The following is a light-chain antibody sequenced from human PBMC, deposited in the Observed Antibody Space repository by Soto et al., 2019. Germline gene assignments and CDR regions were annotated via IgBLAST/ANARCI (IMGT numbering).Light chain of an antibody. CDR3: QQSYSTPKS. J-gene: IGKJ2*01. CDR1: QSISSY. Sequence: DIPMTQSPSSLSASVGDRVTISCRASQSISSYLNWYQQKPGKAPNLLIYAASSLQSGVPSRFSGSGSGTDVTLTISSLQPEEFATYYCQQSYSTPKSFGQGTKLEIK. V-gene: IGKV1-39*01. CDR2: AAS.